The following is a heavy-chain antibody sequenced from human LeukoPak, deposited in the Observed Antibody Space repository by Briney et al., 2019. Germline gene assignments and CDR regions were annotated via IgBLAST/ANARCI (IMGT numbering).Heavy chain of an antibody. J-gene: IGHJ6*02. Sequence: PGGSLRLSCAASGFTFSSYSMNWVRQAPGKGLEWVSSISSSSSYIYYADSVKGRFTISRDNAKNSLYLQMNSLRAEDTAVYYCARDHCSSTSCLNYYYYYGMDVWGQGTTVTVS. D-gene: IGHD2-2*01. CDR3: ARDHCSSTSCLNYYYYYGMDV. CDR2: ISSSSSYI. CDR1: GFTFSSYS. V-gene: IGHV3-21*01.